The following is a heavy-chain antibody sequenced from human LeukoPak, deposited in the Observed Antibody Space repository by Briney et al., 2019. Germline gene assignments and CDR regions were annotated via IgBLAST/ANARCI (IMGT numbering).Heavy chain of an antibody. CDR1: GFTFSSYA. J-gene: IGHJ4*02. V-gene: IGHV3-23*01. CDR3: AKVSVVVPAATYFDY. Sequence: PGGSLRLSCAASGFTFSSYAMSWVRQAPGKGLEWVSAISGSGGSTYYADSVKGRFTISRDNSKNTLYLQMNSLRAEDTAVYYCAKVSVVVPAATYFDYWGQGTQVTVSS. D-gene: IGHD2-2*01. CDR2: ISGSGGST.